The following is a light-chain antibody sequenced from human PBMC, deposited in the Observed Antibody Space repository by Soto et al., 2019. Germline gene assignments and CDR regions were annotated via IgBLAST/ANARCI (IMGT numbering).Light chain of an antibody. V-gene: IGKV1-39*01. CDR3: QQSYSPPRT. CDR2: GAS. J-gene: IGKJ1*01. Sequence: DIQITHSPSSLSASVGDRVTITCRSSQSFDTYLSWFQQRPGKAPKLLIYGASRLQDGVPSRFSGSGTGTLFTLTISSLQPEDFATYYCQQSYSPPRTLGQGTKVDIK. CDR1: QSFDTY.